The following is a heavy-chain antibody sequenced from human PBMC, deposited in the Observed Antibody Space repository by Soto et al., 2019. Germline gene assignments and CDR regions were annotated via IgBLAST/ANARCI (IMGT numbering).Heavy chain of an antibody. D-gene: IGHD3-16*01. V-gene: IGHV1-8*01. CDR2: MNPGSGDT. CDR1: GYSFTNND. CDR3: ARMETFGSLNWFDP. J-gene: IGHJ5*02. Sequence: ASVKVSCQASGYSFTNNDVTWVRQATGQGLEWMGWMNPGSGDTGYAQKFQGRVTMTRDISIATAYMELSSLRSDDTAIYYCARMETFGSLNWFDPWGQGTLVTVS.